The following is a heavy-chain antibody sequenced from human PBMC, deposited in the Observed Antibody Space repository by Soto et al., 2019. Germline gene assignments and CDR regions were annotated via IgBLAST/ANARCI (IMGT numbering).Heavy chain of an antibody. CDR3: AKADRTGSGWYSQYYYDMDL. Sequence: PGGSLRLSCAASEFTFSSYAMSWVRQAPGKGLEWVSAISGSGGSTHYAESVKGRFTISRDNFKNTLYLQMNSLRAEDTAVYYCAKADRTGSGWYSQYYYDMDLWGQGTTVTVSS. J-gene: IGHJ6*02. CDR2: ISGSGGST. V-gene: IGHV3-23*01. CDR1: EFTFSSYA. D-gene: IGHD6-19*01.